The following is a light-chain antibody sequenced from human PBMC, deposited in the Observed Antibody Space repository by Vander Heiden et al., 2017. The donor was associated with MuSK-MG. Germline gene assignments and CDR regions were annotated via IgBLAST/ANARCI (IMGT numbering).Light chain of an antibody. CDR1: QSINSH. V-gene: IGKV1-39*01. CDR3: HQSHSTPQT. CDR2: AAS. Sequence: DIQMTQSPSSLSASVGDRVTITCRASQSINSHLNWYQQRPGKAPKLLIYAASSLQSGVPSRFSGSGSGTDFTLTISSLQPEDFATYYCHQSHSTPQTFGRGTKVEIK. J-gene: IGKJ3*01.